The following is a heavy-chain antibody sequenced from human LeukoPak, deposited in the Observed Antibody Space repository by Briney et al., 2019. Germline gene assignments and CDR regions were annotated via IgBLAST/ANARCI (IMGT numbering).Heavy chain of an antibody. CDR3: ARTSARGAQFDY. Sequence: SETLSLTCTVSGGSISNYYWSWIRQPAGMGLEWIGHIYASGSTNYNPSLKSRVTMSVDTSNNQFSLNLSSVTAADTAVYYCARTSARGAQFDYWGQGTLVTVSS. J-gene: IGHJ4*02. D-gene: IGHD3-10*01. V-gene: IGHV4-4*07. CDR1: GGSISNYY. CDR2: IYASGST.